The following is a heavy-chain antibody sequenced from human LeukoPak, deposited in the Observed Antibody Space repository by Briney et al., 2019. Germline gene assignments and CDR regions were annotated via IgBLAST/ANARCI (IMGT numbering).Heavy chain of an antibody. Sequence: GGSLRLSCAASGFTISRYAMQWVRQAPGKGLEWVAAISYDGGIEYYADSLKGRFTISRDNSKNTLYLQMNSLRPEDLAVYYCANSPRSYGDFFIWGQGTLVTVSS. CDR1: GFTISRYA. CDR3: ANSPRSYGDFFI. V-gene: IGHV3-30*18. J-gene: IGHJ4*02. CDR2: ISYDGGIE. D-gene: IGHD4-17*01.